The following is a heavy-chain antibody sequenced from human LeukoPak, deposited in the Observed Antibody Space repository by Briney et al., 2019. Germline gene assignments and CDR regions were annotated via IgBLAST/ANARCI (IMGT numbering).Heavy chain of an antibody. CDR1: GFTFSSYR. CDR2: ISSSSSYI. V-gene: IGHV3-21*01. D-gene: IGHD6-19*01. CDR3: ARVGVAVAGTGVDY. Sequence: GGSLRLSCAASGFTFSSYRMNWVRQAPGKGLEWVSSISSSSSYIYYADSVKGRFTISRDNAKNSLYLQMNSLRAEDTAVYYCARVGVAVAGTGVDYWGQGTLVTVSS. J-gene: IGHJ4*02.